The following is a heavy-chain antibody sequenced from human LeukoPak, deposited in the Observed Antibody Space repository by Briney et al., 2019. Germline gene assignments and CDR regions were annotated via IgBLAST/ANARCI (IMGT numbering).Heavy chain of an antibody. D-gene: IGHD2-21*02. CDR1: GFTFSTYS. Sequence: KPGGSLRLSCAASGFTFSTYSMNWVRQAPGKGLEWVSYISSSTTNMYYADSVKGRFTISRDNSKNTLYLQMNSLRAEDTAVYYSARERRMVTYYYYGMDVWGQGTTVTVSS. CDR3: ARERRMVTYYYYGMDV. V-gene: IGHV3-48*01. CDR2: ISSSTTNM. J-gene: IGHJ6*02.